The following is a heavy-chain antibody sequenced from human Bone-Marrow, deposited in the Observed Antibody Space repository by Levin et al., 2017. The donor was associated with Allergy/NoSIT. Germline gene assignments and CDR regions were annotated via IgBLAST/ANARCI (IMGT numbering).Heavy chain of an antibody. CDR2: ITSGSTI. J-gene: IGHJ4*02. CDR3: ARAYYYDSSGYPY. CDR1: GFTFSVYY. Sequence: TGGSLRLSCAASGFTFSVYYMSWIRQAPGKGLEWVSYITSGSTIYYADSVKGRFTISRDNAKNSLYLQMNSLRAEDTAVYYCARAYYYDSSGYPYWGQGTLVTVSS. D-gene: IGHD3-22*01. V-gene: IGHV3-11*01.